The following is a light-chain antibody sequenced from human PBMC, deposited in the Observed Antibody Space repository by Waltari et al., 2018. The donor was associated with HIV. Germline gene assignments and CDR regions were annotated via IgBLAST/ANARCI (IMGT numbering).Light chain of an antibody. V-gene: IGKV3-15*01. J-gene: IGKJ3*01. Sequence: ETVMTQSPATLSVSPGEGATLSCRASQNVSYNLAWYQQKPGQSPRLLIYGASARATGVPARFSGSGSETDFSLTVSALQSEDLGVYFCQQYDKWPLTFGPGTKLNIK. CDR3: QQYDKWPLT. CDR1: QNVSYN. CDR2: GAS.